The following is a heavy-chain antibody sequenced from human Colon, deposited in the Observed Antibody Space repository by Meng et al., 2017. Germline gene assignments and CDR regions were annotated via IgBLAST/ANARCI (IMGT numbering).Heavy chain of an antibody. D-gene: IGHD3-10*01. CDR2: IHTSGNT. V-gene: IGHV4-61*02. J-gene: IGHJ5*02. CDR1: GDSISSGSYY. Sequence: LRLSCTVSGDSISSGSYYWTWIRQPAGKGLEWIGRIHTSGNTNYNPSLKSRVSMSLDTSKNEFSLRLTSVTAADTAVYYCARDKTYYGSGWFDPWGQGTLVTFSS. CDR3: ARDKTYYGSGWFDP.